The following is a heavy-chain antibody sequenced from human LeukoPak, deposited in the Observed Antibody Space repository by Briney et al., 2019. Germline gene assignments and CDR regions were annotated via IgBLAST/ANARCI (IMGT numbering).Heavy chain of an antibody. CDR3: AREGYCSSTSCYDYYYYMDV. V-gene: IGHV3-7*01. J-gene: IGHJ6*03. CDR2: IKQDGSEK. Sequence: GGSLRLSCAASGFTFSRYWMIWVRQAPGKGLEWVANIKQDGSEKYYVDSVKGRFTISRDNAKNSMYLQMNSLRVEDTAVYYCAREGYCSSTSCYDYYYYMDVWGKGTTVTVSS. D-gene: IGHD2-2*01. CDR1: GFTFSRYW.